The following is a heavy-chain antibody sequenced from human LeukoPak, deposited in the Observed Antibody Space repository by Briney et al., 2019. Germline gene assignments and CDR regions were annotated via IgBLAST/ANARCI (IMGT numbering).Heavy chain of an antibody. V-gene: IGHV1-2*02. CDR3: ARSRTGSGFLFDY. J-gene: IGHJ4*02. Sequence: ASVKVSCKASGYTFTGYYMHWVRQAPGQGLEWMGWINPNSGGTNYAQKFQGRVTMTRDTSISTAYMELSRLRSDDTAVYSCARSRTGSGFLFDYWGQGTLGTVSS. D-gene: IGHD3-10*01. CDR1: GYTFTGYY. CDR2: INPNSGGT.